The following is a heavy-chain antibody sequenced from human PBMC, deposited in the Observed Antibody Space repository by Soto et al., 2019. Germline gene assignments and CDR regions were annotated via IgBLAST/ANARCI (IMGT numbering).Heavy chain of an antibody. D-gene: IGHD2-15*01. CDR1: GFTFSSYW. J-gene: IGHJ4*01. CDR2: INSDGSST. CDR3: ARDLGAGSPPVEKYYLNF. Sequence: GGSLRLSCAASGFTFSSYWMHWVRQAPGKGLVWVSRINSDGSSTSYADSVKGRFTISRDNAKNTLYLQMNSLRAEDTAVYYCARDLGAGSPPVEKYYLNFWRQETQITFSA. V-gene: IGHV3-74*01.